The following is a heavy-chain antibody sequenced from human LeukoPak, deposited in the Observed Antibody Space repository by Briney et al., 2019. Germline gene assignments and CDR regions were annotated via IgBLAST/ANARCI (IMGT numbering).Heavy chain of an antibody. V-gene: IGHV4-39*07. CDR1: GGSISSSSYY. CDR3: ARGGYSNFGGYYYYYMDV. J-gene: IGHJ6*03. D-gene: IGHD4-11*01. Sequence: PSETLSLTCTVSGGSISSSSYYWGWIRQPPGKGLEWIGSIYYSGSTYYNPSLKSRVTISVDTSKNQFSLKLSSVTAADTAVYYCARGGYSNFGGYYYYYMDVWGKGTTVTVSS. CDR2: IYYSGST.